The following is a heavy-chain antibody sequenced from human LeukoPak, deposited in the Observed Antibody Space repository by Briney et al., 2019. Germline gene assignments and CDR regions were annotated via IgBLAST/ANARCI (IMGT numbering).Heavy chain of an antibody. D-gene: IGHD3-10*01. CDR3: ARGMVRGVLYYYYYMDV. CDR2: IYYSGST. J-gene: IGHJ6*03. V-gene: IGHV4-61*05. CDR1: GGSISSSSYY. Sequence: PSETLSLTCTVSGGSISSSSYYWGWIRQPPGKGLEWIGYIYYSGSTNYNPSLKSRVTISVDTSKNQFSLKLSSVTAADTAVYYCARGMVRGVLYYYYYMDVWGKGTTVTVSS.